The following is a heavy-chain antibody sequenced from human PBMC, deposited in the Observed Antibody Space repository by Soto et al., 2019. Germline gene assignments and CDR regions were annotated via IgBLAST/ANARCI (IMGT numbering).Heavy chain of an antibody. Sequence: QVQLVQSGAQVKKPGASVKVSCTASGYTFTNYDINWVRRATGQGPEWMGWMNPNSGNTGYAQKFQGRVTMTRNTSISTAYLELSNVRFEDTAMYYCVRGISPVEFDPWGQGTLVIVS. CDR3: VRGISPVEFDP. CDR2: MNPNSGNT. CDR1: GYTFTNYD. J-gene: IGHJ5*02. V-gene: IGHV1-8*01.